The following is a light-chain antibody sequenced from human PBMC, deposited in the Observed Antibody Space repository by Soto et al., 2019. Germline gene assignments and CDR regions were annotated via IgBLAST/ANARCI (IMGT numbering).Light chain of an antibody. J-gene: IGLJ1*01. CDR2: DVS. CDR3: SSYTSSSTRV. CDR1: SSDVGGYNY. V-gene: IGLV2-14*01. Sequence: QSALTQPASVYGSPGQSITISCTGTSSDVGGYNYVSWYQQHPGKAPKFMIYDVSNRPSGVSNRFSGSKSGNTASLTISGLRAEDEADYYCSSYTSSSTRVFGTGTKVTVL.